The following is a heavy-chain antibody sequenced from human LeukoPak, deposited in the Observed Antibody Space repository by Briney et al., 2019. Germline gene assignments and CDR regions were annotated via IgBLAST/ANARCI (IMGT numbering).Heavy chain of an antibody. Sequence: GGSLRLSCAASGFTFSSYAMSWVRQAPGKGLEWVSAISGSGGSTYYADSVKGRFTISRDNSKNTLYLQMSSLRAEDTAVYYCAKDRGYSSSWYYFDYWGQGTLVTVSS. D-gene: IGHD6-13*01. V-gene: IGHV3-23*01. CDR2: ISGSGGST. J-gene: IGHJ4*02. CDR1: GFTFSSYA. CDR3: AKDRGYSSSWYYFDY.